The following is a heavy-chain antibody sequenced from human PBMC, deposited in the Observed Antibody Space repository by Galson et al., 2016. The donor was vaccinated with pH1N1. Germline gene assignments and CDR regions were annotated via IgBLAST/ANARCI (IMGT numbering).Heavy chain of an antibody. CDR2: IYYIGST. V-gene: IGHV4-31*02. CDR3: ARNAWDGSGLNYFDS. D-gene: IGHD3-22*01. Sequence: SWIRQVPGEGLEWIGFIYYIGSTGYNPSLKSRVSMSLDMSKKQLSLNLRSVTAADTAVYYCARNAWDGSGLNYFDSWGQGILVSVSS. J-gene: IGHJ5*01.